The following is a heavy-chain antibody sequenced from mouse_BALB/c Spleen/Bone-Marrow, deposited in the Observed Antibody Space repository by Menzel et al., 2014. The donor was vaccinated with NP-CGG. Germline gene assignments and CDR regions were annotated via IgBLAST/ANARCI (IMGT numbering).Heavy chain of an antibody. CDR2: IDPENGDT. CDR1: GFNIKDYY. Sequence: EVQLQQSGAELVRSGASVKLSCTASGFNIKDYYMHWVKQRPEQGLEWIGWIDPENGDTEYSPKFQGKATMTADTSSNTAYLQLSSLTSKDTAVYYGNARDAMDYWGQGTSVTVSS. CDR3: NARDAMDY. V-gene: IGHV14-4*02. J-gene: IGHJ4*01.